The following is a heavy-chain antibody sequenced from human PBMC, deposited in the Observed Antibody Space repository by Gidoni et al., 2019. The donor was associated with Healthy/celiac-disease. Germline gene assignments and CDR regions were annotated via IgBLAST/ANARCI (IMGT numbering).Heavy chain of an antibody. Sequence: QLQLQESGPGLVKPSETLSLTCTVSGGSISSSSYYWGWIRQPPGKGLEWIGSIYYSGSTYYNPSLKSRVTISVDTSKNQFSLKLSSVTAADTAVYYCARDMVAPAAPNWFDPWGQGTLVTVSS. V-gene: IGHV4-39*07. CDR2: IYYSGST. J-gene: IGHJ5*02. D-gene: IGHD2-2*01. CDR1: GGSISSSSYY. CDR3: ARDMVAPAAPNWFDP.